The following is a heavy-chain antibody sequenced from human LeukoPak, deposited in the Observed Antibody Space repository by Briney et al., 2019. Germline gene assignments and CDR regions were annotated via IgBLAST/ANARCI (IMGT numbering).Heavy chain of an antibody. J-gene: IGHJ4*02. V-gene: IGHV4-59*12. CDR3: ARRAPGYYDFWSGYYTQYDY. CDR2: IYYSGST. D-gene: IGHD3-3*01. Sequence: SETLSLTCTVSGASISSYYWSWIRQPPGKGLEWIGYIYYSGSTNYNPSLKSRVTISVDKSKNQFSLKLSSVTAADTAVYYCARRAPGYYDFWSGYYTQYDYWGQGTLVTVSS. CDR1: GASISSYY.